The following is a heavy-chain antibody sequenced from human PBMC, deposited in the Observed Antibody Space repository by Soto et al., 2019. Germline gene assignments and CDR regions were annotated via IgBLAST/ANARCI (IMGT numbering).Heavy chain of an antibody. CDR3: ARGRYFDSTGHVAAPDI. CDR2: ISWDSANM. CDR1: EFNFDNYV. V-gene: IGHV3-9*01. D-gene: IGHD3-22*01. J-gene: IGHJ3*02. Sequence: VQLVESGGGLVQPGRSLRLSCAGAEFNFDNYVMQWVRQAPGKGLEWVSGISWDSANMGYADSVKGLFTISRVNSKKSLYLQMNSLRVVDTALYYCARGRYFDSTGHVAAPDICGQGTMVTVSS.